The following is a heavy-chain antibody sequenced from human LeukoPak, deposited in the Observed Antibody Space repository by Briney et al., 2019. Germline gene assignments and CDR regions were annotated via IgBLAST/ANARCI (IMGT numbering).Heavy chain of an antibody. J-gene: IGHJ3*02. CDR1: GFTFSSYA. V-gene: IGHV3-23*01. Sequence: PGGSLRLSCAASGFTFSSYAMSWVRQAPGKGLEWVSAIGGSGGSTYYADSVKGRFTISRDNSKNTLYLQMNSLRAEDTAVYYCAKAALGNGYYHDAFDIWGQGTMVTVSS. CDR2: IGGSGGST. D-gene: IGHD3-3*01. CDR3: AKAALGNGYYHDAFDI.